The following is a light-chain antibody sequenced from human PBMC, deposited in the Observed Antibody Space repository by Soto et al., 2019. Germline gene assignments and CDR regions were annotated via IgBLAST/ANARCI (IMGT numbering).Light chain of an antibody. J-gene: IGKJ5*01. V-gene: IGKV3-20*01. CDR1: QTFSNSV. Sequence: IVLTQSPGPLSLSPGERATLSCRASQTFSNSVLSWFQQIPGQAPRLLIYGASMRATGIPDRFSGSGSGTDFTLTISRLEPEDFAVYYCQQCGSSSTFGQGTRLEIK. CDR2: GAS. CDR3: QQCGSSST.